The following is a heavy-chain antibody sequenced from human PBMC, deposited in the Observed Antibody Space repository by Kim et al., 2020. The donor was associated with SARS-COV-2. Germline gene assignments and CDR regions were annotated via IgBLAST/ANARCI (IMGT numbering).Heavy chain of an antibody. CDR2: IYYSGGT. D-gene: IGHD6-13*01. J-gene: IGHJ6*02. CDR3: ARDIAAAGYYYGMDV. Sequence: SETLSLTCTVSGGSISYYYWSWIRQPPGKGLEWIGYIYYSGGTNYNPSLKSRVTISVDTSKNQFSLKLTSVTAADTAVYYCARDIAAAGYYYGMDVWGQGTPVTVSS. CDR1: GGSISYYY. V-gene: IGHV4-59*13.